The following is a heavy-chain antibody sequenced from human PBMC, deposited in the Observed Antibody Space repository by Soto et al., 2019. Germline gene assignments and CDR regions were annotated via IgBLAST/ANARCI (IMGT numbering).Heavy chain of an antibody. CDR2: IIPIFGTA. J-gene: IGHJ4*02. Sequence: QVQLVQSGAEVKKPGSSVKVSCKASGGTFSSYAISWVRQAPGQGLEWMGGIIPIFGTANYAQKFQGRVMITADESTSTAYMELSSLRSEDTAVYYCARTAYSSGWFDPFDYWGQGTLVTVSS. D-gene: IGHD6-19*01. CDR3: ARTAYSSGWFDPFDY. V-gene: IGHV1-69*01. CDR1: GGTFSSYA.